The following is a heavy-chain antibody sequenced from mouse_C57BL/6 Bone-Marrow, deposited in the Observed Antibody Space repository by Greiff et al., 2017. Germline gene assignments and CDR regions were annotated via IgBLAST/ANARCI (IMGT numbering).Heavy chain of an antibody. CDR2: IDPNSGGT. J-gene: IGHJ3*01. CDR3: ARSQITTEGFAY. V-gene: IGHV1-77*01. CDR1: GYTFTDYY. Sequence: QVQLKQSGPELVKPGASVKISCKASGYTFTDYYINWVKQRPGQGLEWIGRIDPNSGGTKYNEKFKSKATLTVDKPSSTAYMQLSSLTSEDSAVYYCARSQITTEGFAYWGQGTLVTVSA. D-gene: IGHD1-1*01.